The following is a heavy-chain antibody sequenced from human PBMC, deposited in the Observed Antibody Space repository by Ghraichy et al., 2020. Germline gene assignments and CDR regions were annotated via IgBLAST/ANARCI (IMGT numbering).Heavy chain of an antibody. J-gene: IGHJ5*02. CDR2: ITTKSGNT. CDR3: ARGVNRLDP. Sequence: ASVKVSCKASGYSFITYGITWVRQAPGQGLEWMGWITTKSGNTQYAQKFQGRVTMTTETSTDTAYMELRSLRFDDTAVYYCARGVNRLDPWGQGTLVPVSS. CDR1: GYSFITYG. V-gene: IGHV1-18*01.